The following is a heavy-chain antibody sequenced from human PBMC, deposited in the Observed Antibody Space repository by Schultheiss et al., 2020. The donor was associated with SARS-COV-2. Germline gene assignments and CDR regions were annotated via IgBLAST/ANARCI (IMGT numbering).Heavy chain of an antibody. J-gene: IGHJ1*01. CDR2: IYYSGST. V-gene: IGHV4-59*12. CDR3: ARDWPDYYDSSGYYPSRQRGYFQH. Sequence: GSLRLSCAVYGGSFSGYYWSWIRQPPGKGLEWIGYIYYSGSTNYNPSLKSRVTMSVDTSKNQFSLKLSSVTAADTAVYYCARDWPDYYDSSGYYPSRQRGYFQHWGQGTLVNVSS. D-gene: IGHD3-22*01. CDR1: GGSFSGYY.